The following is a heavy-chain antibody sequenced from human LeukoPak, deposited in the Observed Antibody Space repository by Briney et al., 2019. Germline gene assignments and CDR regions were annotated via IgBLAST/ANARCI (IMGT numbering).Heavy chain of an antibody. CDR3: ARGITIFGVVIIDFDY. J-gene: IGHJ4*02. CDR1: GYSFTSYW. D-gene: IGHD3-3*01. Sequence: GESLKISCKGSGYSFTSYWIGWVRQMPGKGLEWMGIIYPGDSDTRYSPSFQGQVTISADKSISTAYMELSRLRSDDTAVYYCARGITIFGVVIIDFDYWGQGTLVTVSS. CDR2: IYPGDSDT. V-gene: IGHV5-51*01.